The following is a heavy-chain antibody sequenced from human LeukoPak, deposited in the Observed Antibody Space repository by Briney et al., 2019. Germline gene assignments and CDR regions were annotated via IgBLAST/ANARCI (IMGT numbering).Heavy chain of an antibody. CDR3: ARGLGWKVTPMGLFYMDV. CDR1: GGSFSGYD. J-gene: IGHJ6*03. D-gene: IGHD1-1*01. V-gene: IGHV4-34*01. CDR2: INYGGDT. Sequence: SETLSLTCGVDGGSFSGYDWTWVRQPPGKGLEWIGQINYGGDTNYNPSLKSRVTISVDTSKNQFSLKVTSVTAADPAVYYCARGLGWKVTPMGLFYMDVWGEGATVTVSS.